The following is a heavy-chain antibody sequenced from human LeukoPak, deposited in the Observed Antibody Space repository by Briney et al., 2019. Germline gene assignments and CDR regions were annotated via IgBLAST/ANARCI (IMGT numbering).Heavy chain of an antibody. CDR2: ISGSGGST. V-gene: IGHV3-23*01. J-gene: IGHJ4*02. D-gene: IGHD5-18*01. Sequence: GGSLRLSCAASGFTFSSYAMSWVRQAPGKGLEWVSAISGSGGSTYYADSVKGRFTISRDNSKNTLYLQVNSLRAEDTAVYYCAKGKWIQLTYPFDYWGQGTLVTVSS. CDR1: GFTFSSYA. CDR3: AKGKWIQLTYPFDY.